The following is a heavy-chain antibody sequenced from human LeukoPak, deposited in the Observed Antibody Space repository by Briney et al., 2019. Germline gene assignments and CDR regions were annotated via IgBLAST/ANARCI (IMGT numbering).Heavy chain of an antibody. CDR2: IYTSGST. D-gene: IGHD3-10*01. CDR3: ARGNYGSGSYVLDY. CDR1: GGSISSGSYY. J-gene: IGHJ4*02. Sequence: TLSLTCTVSGGSISSGSYYWSWIRQPAGKGLEWIGRIYTSGSTNYNPSLQSRVTISVDTSKNQISLTLSSVTAADTAVYYCARGNYGSGSYVLDYWGQGTLVTVSS. V-gene: IGHV4-61*02.